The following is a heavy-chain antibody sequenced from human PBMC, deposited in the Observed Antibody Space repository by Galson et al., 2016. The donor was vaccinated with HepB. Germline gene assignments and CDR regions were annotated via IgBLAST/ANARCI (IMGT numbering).Heavy chain of an antibody. Sequence: SLRLSCAASGFTFSNYAMSWVRQTPGKGLEWVSRINSDGRTYYTDSVRGRFTIARDDSKKSVYLQMNGPRVDDTAVYYCAKDDAPGGGYLDYWGQGTLVTVSS. CDR3: AKDDAPGGGYLDY. V-gene: IGHV3-23*01. CDR2: INSDGRT. D-gene: IGHD2-2*01. CDR1: GFTFSNYA. J-gene: IGHJ4*02.